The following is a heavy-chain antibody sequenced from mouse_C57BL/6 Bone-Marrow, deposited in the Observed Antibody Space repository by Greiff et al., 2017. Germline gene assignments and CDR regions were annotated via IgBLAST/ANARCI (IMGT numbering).Heavy chain of an antibody. CDR2: IRSKSNNYAT. J-gene: IGHJ2*01. CDR3: VRHGGSSYFDY. D-gene: IGHD1-1*01. V-gene: IGHV10-1*01. Sequence: EVHLVESGGGLVQPKGSLKLSCAASGFSFNTYAMNWVRQAPGKGLEWVARIRSKSNNYATYYADSVKDRFTISRDDSESMLYLQMNNLKTEDTAMYYCVRHGGSSYFDYWGQGTTLTVSS. CDR1: GFSFNTYA.